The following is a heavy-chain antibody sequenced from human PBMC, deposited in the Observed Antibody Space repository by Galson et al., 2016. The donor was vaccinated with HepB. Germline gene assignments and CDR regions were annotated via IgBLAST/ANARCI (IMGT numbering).Heavy chain of an antibody. D-gene: IGHD1-1*01. J-gene: IGHJ4*02. Sequence: ETLSLTCAVSGYSISSVYYWGWIRQPPGKGLEWIGTIFHTGGTYYNPSLKSRVTISMNMSKNQFSLKLSSVTAADTAVYYCAKSRNDYNSASGYDYWGQGTLVTVSS. CDR3: AKSRNDYNSASGYDY. V-gene: IGHV4-38-2*01. CDR1: GYSISSVYY. CDR2: IFHTGGT.